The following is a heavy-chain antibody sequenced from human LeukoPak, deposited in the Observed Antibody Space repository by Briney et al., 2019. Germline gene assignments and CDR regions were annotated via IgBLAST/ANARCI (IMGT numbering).Heavy chain of an antibody. CDR3: ARSPRADYRGNWFDP. J-gene: IGHJ5*02. V-gene: IGHV1-8*01. CDR2: MNPNSGNT. Sequence: ASVKVSCTASGYTFTSYDINWVRQATGQGLEWMGWMNPNSGNTGYAQKFQGRVTMTRNTSISTAYMELSSLRSEDTAVYYCARSPRADYRGNWFDPWGQGTLVTVSS. CDR1: GYTFTSYD. D-gene: IGHD4-11*01.